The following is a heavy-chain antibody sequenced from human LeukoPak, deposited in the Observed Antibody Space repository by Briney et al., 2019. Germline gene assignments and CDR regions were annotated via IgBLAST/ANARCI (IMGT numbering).Heavy chain of an antibody. CDR1: GYTFTGYY. D-gene: IGHD7-27*01. V-gene: IGHV1-2*02. CDR2: INPNSDGT. CDR3: ARDAGDPNFDY. Sequence: GASVKVSCKASGYTFTGYYMHWVRQAPGQGLEWMGWINPNSDGTKYAQKFQDRATMTRDTSISTAYMELSSLRSDDTAVYYCARDAGDPNFDYWGQGTLVTVSS. J-gene: IGHJ4*02.